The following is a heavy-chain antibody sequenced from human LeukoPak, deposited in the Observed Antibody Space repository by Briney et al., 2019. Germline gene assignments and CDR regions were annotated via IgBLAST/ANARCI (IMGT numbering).Heavy chain of an antibody. CDR3: ARAIYYYMDV. CDR2: IYYSGST. J-gene: IGHJ6*03. V-gene: IGHV4-59*01. Sequence: SETLSLTCTVSGGSISSYYWSWIRQPPGKGLEWIGYIYYSGSTNYNPSLKSRVTISVDTSKNQSSLKLSSVTAADTAVYYCARAIYYYMDVWGKGTTVTISS. CDR1: GGSISSYY.